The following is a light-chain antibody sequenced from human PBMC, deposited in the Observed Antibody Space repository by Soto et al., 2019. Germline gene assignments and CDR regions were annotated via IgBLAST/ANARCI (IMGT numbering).Light chain of an antibody. CDR2: DVS. Sequence: QSALTQPASVSGSPGQSITISCTGTSSDVGRYKYVSWYQQHPGKAPKLMIYDVSNRPSGVSNRFSGSKSGNTASLTISGLQAEDEADYYCSSYTSSCTLVVFGGGTKLTVL. CDR1: SSDVGRYKY. V-gene: IGLV2-14*01. J-gene: IGLJ2*01. CDR3: SSYTSSCTLVV.